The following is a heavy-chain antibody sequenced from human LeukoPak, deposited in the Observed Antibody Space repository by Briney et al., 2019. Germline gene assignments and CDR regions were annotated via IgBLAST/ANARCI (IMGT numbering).Heavy chain of an antibody. CDR1: GFTFSSYG. V-gene: IGHV3-30*18. Sequence: QAGRSLRLSCAASGFTFSSYGMHWVRQAPGKGLEWVAVISYDGSNKYYADSVKGRFTISRDNSKNTLYLQMNSLRAEDTAVYYCAKVRETTGGYWGQGTLVTVSS. CDR2: ISYDGSNK. CDR3: AKVRETTGGY. D-gene: IGHD1-7*01. J-gene: IGHJ4*02.